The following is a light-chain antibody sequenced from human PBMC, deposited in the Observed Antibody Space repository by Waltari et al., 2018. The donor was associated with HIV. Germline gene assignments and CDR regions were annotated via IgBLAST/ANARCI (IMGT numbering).Light chain of an antibody. V-gene: IGLV2-18*02. CDR2: EVK. CDR3: SSYKNNNTLV. CDR1: RRAIGASNR. J-gene: IGLJ1*01. Sequence: QSALTQPPSVCASPGRSVTITCSGPRRAIGASNRVSWYLQPPGTAPKGIIYEVKHRPSGVPDRFSGSKSGSTASLTISGLQAEDEADYFCSSYKNNNTLVFGTGTKVTVL.